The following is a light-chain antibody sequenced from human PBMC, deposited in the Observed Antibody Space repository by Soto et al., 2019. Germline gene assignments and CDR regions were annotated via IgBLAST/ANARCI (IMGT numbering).Light chain of an antibody. CDR3: SSYTSSTDVV. J-gene: IGLJ2*01. V-gene: IGLV2-14*01. CDR2: DVS. Sequence: QSVLTQPASVSGSPGQSITISCTGTSSDVAGYNYVSWYQQHPGKAPKLMIYDVSNRPSGVSNRFSGSKSGNTASLTISGLQAEDEADYYCSSYTSSTDVVFGGGTKLTVL. CDR1: SSDVAGYNY.